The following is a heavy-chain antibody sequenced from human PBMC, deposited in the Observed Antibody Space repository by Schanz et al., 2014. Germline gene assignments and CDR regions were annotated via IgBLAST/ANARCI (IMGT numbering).Heavy chain of an antibody. D-gene: IGHD1-1*01. V-gene: IGHV3-33*01. CDR1: GFTFSSYG. CDR2: MSYDGSIK. Sequence: QVQLVESGGGVVQPGRSLRLSCAASGFTFSSYGMHWVRQAPGKGLEWVAAMSYDGSIKYYGDSVKGRFTISRDNSKNALYLHMNSLRAEDTAVYCCARGTDWNLHYWGQGALVTVSS. J-gene: IGHJ4*02. CDR3: ARGTDWNLHY.